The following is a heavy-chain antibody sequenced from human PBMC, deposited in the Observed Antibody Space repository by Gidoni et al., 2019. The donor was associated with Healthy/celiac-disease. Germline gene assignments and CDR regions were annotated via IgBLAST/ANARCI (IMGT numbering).Heavy chain of an antibody. D-gene: IGHD2-15*01. CDR3: AKEDCSGGSCYWGYYYYGMDV. CDR1: GFTSSSYA. Sequence: GFTSSSYAMSWVRQAPGKGLEWVSAISGSGGSTYYADSVKGRFTISRDNSKNTLYLQMNSLRAEDTAVYYCAKEDCSGGSCYWGYYYYGMDVWGQGTTVTVSS. CDR2: ISGSGGST. J-gene: IGHJ6*02. V-gene: IGHV3-23*01.